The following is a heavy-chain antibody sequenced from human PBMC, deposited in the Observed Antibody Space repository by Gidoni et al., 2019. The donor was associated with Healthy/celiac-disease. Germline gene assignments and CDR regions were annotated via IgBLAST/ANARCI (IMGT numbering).Heavy chain of an antibody. CDR2: ISGSGGST. J-gene: IGHJ4*02. V-gene: IGHV3-23*01. Sequence: EVQLLESGGGLVQPGGSLRLSCAASGFTFSSYAMSWVRQAPGKGLEWVSAISGSGGSTYYADSVKGRFTISRDNSKNTLYLQMNSLRAEDTAVYYCAKDLADTAMPLYYFDYWGQGTLVTVSS. CDR1: GFTFSSYA. CDR3: AKDLADTAMPLYYFDY. D-gene: IGHD5-18*01.